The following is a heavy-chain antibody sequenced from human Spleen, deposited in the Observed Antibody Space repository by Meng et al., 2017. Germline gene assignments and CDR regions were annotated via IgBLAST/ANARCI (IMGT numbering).Heavy chain of an antibody. J-gene: IGHJ4*02. CDR3: ARGDGYIIDY. V-gene: IGHV6-1*01. CDR2: TYYRSKWFN. D-gene: IGHD5-24*01. CDR1: GDSVSSISAA. Sequence: GHLQQSSPRRVNPPPTLSPPCALPGDSVSSISAAWNWIRQSPSRGLEWLGRTYYRSKWFNDYALSVKSRVTVNPDTSKNQFSLQLNSVTPEDTAVYYCARGDGYIIDYWGQGTLVTVSS.